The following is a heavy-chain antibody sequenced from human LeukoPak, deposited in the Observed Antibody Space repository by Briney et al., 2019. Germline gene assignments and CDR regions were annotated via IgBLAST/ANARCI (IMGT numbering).Heavy chain of an antibody. CDR1: GFTFSSYS. CDR2: ISSSSSYI. J-gene: IGHJ5*02. V-gene: IGHV3-21*01. CDR3: ARGESSSWSPGPLDP. D-gene: IGHD6-13*01. Sequence: GGSLRLSCAASGFTFSSYSMNWVRQAPGKGLEWVSSISSSSSYIYYADSVKGRFTISRDNAKNSLYLQMNSLRAEDTAVYYCARGESSSWSPGPLDPWGQGTLVTVSS.